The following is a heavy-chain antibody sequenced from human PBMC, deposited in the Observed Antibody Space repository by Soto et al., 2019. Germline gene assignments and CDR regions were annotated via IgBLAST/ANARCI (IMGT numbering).Heavy chain of an antibody. CDR1: GGSISSSSYF. CDR2: LYYGGSP. D-gene: IGHD1-26*01. V-gene: IGHV4-39*02. J-gene: IGHJ3*02. CDR3: ATDRSKDVGAFEI. Sequence: NLSLTCRVSGGSISSSSYFWGWVRQPPGKGLEWIGGLYYGGSPYYNPSLKSRVTISVNTSKNQLSLKLSSVTAADTSVYYCATDRSKDVGAFEIWGRGKM.